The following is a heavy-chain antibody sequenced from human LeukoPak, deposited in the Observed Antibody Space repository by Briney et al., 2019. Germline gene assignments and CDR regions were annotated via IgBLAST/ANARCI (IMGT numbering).Heavy chain of an antibody. J-gene: IGHJ4*02. Sequence: RGSLRLSCTASGFTFSSYSMNWVRQAPGKGLEWVSYISSSGSTIYYADSVKGRFTISRDNAKNSLYLQMNSLRAEDTAVYYCARDGSGWPIDYWGQGTLVTVSS. CDR2: ISSSGSTI. D-gene: IGHD6-19*01. CDR3: ARDGSGWPIDY. V-gene: IGHV3-48*04. CDR1: GFTFSSYS.